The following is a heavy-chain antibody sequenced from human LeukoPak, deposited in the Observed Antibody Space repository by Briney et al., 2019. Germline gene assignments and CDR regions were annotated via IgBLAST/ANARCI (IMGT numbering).Heavy chain of an antibody. CDR1: GGSISRYY. CDR2: ISYSGST. V-gene: IGHV4-59*08. CDR3: ARHSGSYYDNYDY. Sequence: SETLSLTCTVSGGSISRYYWSWIRQPPGKGLEWIGYISYSGSTNYNPSLKSRVTISVDTSKNQFSLKLNSVTATDTAVYYCARHSGSYYDNYDYWGQGTLVTVPS. D-gene: IGHD1-26*01. J-gene: IGHJ4*02.